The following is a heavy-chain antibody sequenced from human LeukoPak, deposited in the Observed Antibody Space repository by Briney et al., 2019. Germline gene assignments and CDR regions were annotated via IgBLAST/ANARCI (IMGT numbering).Heavy chain of an antibody. CDR3: ARVVGVTYYFDY. CDR1: GFTFSSYA. CDR2: ISYDGSNK. V-gene: IGHV3-30-3*01. J-gene: IGHJ4*02. Sequence: GGSLRLSCAASGFTFSSYAMHWVRQAPGKGLEWVAVISYDGSNKYYADSVKGRFTISRDNSKNTLYLQMNSLRAEDTAVYYCARVVGVTYYFDYWGQGTLVTVSS. D-gene: IGHD3-22*01.